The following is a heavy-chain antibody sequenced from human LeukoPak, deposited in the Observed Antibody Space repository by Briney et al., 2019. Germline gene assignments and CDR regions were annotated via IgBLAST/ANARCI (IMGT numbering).Heavy chain of an antibody. Sequence: SETLSLTCTVSGGFISSGGHSWSWIRQPPGKGLEWIGYIYHSGSGSTYYNPSLKSRVTISIDKSKNQFSLKLNSVTAADTAVYYCARINDFWSGPTLDVWGQGTTVTVSS. CDR3: ARINDFWSGPTLDV. CDR1: GGFISSGGHS. J-gene: IGHJ6*02. D-gene: IGHD3-3*01. V-gene: IGHV4-30-2*01. CDR2: IYHSGSGST.